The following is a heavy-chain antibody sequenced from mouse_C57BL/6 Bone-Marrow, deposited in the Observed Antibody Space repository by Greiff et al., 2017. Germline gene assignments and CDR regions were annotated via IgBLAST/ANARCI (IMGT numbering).Heavy chain of an antibody. CDR3: ARHGYYETGDY. D-gene: IGHD2-3*01. Sequence: EVKLVESGGGLVQPGESLKLSCESNEYEFPSHDMSWVRKTPEKRLELVAAINSDGGSPSYPDTMERRFIISRDNPKKTMYLQRRSRRSEDTALDDCARHGYYETGDYWGQGTTLTVSA. J-gene: IGHJ2*01. V-gene: IGHV5-2*01. CDR1: EYEFPSHD. CDR2: INSDGGSP.